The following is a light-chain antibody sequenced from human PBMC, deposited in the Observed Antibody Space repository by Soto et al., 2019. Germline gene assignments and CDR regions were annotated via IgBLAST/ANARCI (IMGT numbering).Light chain of an antibody. J-gene: IGLJ1*01. CDR1: SSDVGSYNL. Sequence: QSVLTQPASVSGSPGQSITISCTGTSSDVGSYNLVSWYQQHPGKAPKLMIYEVSKRPSGVSNRFSGSKSGNTASLTISGLQAEDEADYYCCPSEGSSTPNYVLGTGPNVPIL. CDR3: CPSEGSSTPNYV. V-gene: IGLV2-23*02. CDR2: EVS.